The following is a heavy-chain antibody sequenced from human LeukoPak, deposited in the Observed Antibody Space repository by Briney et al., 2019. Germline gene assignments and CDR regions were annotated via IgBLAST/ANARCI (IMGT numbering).Heavy chain of an antibody. CDR2: INHSGST. J-gene: IGHJ6*02. D-gene: IGHD2-2*01. CDR3: ARSSGGGYCSSTSCPMDV. Sequence: PSETLSLTCTVSGGSISSGDYYWSWIRQPPGKGLEWIGEINHSGSTNYNPSLKSRVTISLDTSKNQFSLKLNSVTAADTAVYYCARSSGGGYCSSTSCPMDVWGQGTTVTVSS. CDR1: GGSISSGDYY. V-gene: IGHV4-39*07.